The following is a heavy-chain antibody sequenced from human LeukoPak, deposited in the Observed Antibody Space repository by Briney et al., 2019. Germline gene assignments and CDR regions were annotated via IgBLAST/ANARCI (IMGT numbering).Heavy chain of an antibody. J-gene: IGHJ4*02. CDR3: AIIASAGTFDY. V-gene: IGHV1-24*01. D-gene: IGHD6-13*01. Sequence: ASVKVSCKVSGYTLTEIAMHWVRQAPGGGLEWMGGFDPQDRETVYAQKFQGRVTMTEDTSTDTAFMELSGLRSEDTALYYCAIIASAGTFDYWGQGALVTVSS. CDR1: GYTLTEIA. CDR2: FDPQDRET.